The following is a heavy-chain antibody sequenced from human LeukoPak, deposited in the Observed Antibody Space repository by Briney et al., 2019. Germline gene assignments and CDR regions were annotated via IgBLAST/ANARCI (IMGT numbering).Heavy chain of an antibody. Sequence: SETLSLTCAVYGGSFSGYYWSWIRQPPGKGLEWIGEINHSGSTNYNPSLKSRVTISVDTSKNQFSLKLSSVTAADTAVYYCARTRLMVYARSGKNWFDPWGQGTLVTVSS. V-gene: IGHV4-34*01. CDR2: INHSGST. D-gene: IGHD2-8*01. J-gene: IGHJ5*02. CDR3: ARTRLMVYARSGKNWFDP. CDR1: GGSFSGYY.